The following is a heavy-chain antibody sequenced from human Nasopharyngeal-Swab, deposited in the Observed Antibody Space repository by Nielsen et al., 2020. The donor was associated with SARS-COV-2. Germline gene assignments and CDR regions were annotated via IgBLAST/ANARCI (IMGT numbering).Heavy chain of an antibody. Sequence: ASVKVSCKASGYTFTSYYMHWVRQAPGQGLEWMGIINPSGGSTSYAQKFQGRVTMTRDTSTSTVYMELSRLRSEDTAVYYCARERVLLWFGEPQGNAFDIWGQGTMVTVSS. CDR2: INPSGGST. CDR3: ARERVLLWFGEPQGNAFDI. J-gene: IGHJ3*02. V-gene: IGHV1-46*01. CDR1: GYTFTSYY. D-gene: IGHD3-10*01.